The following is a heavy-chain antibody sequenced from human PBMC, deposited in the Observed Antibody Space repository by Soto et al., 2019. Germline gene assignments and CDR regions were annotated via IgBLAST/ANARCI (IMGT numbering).Heavy chain of an antibody. D-gene: IGHD5-12*01. CDR3: ARVRGGYPGFDY. V-gene: IGHV1-69*12. CDR1: GCTFSSYA. CDR2: IIPIFGTA. Sequence: QVQLVQSGAEVKKPGSSVKVSCKASGCTFSSYAISWVRQAPGQGLEWMGGIIPIFGTANYAKKFQGRVTITADESTSTAYMELSSLRTEDTAVYYCARVRGGYPGFDYWGQGTLVTVSS. J-gene: IGHJ4*02.